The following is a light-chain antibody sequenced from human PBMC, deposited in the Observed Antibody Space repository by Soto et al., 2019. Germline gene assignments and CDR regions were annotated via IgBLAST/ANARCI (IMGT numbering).Light chain of an antibody. J-gene: IGKJ2*01. CDR1: QSLAYSDGNTY. Sequence: DVVMTQSPLSLPVTLGQPASISCRSSQSLAYSDGNTYLNWFQQRPGQSPRRLIYKVSNRDSGVPDRFSGSESGTDLTLKISRVEAEDVGVSYCMKGTHWPPYTFGQGTKLEIK. CDR3: MKGTHWPPYT. CDR2: KVS. V-gene: IGKV2-30*01.